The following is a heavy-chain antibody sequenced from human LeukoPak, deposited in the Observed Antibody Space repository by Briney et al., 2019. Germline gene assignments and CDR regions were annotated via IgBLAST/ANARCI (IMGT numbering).Heavy chain of an antibody. CDR2: IYYSGST. Sequence: SETLSLTCTVSGGSISSYYWSWIRQPPGKGLEWIGYIYYSGSTNCNPSLKSRVTISVDTSKNQFSLKLSSVTAADTAVYYCARQGPWWELRRTIDYWGQGTLVTVSS. CDR1: GGSISSYY. CDR3: ARQGPWWELRRTIDY. J-gene: IGHJ4*02. D-gene: IGHD2-15*01. V-gene: IGHV4-59*08.